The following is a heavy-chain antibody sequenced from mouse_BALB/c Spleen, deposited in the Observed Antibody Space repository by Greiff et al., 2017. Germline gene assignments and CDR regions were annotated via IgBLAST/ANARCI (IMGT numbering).Heavy chain of an antibody. Sequence: EVKLMESGGGLVKPGGSLKLSCAASGFTFSSYTMSWVRQTPEKRLEWVATISSGGSYTYYPDSVKGRVTISRDNAKNTLYLQMSSLKSEDTAMYYCTRDVEVAWFAYWGQGTLVTVSA. J-gene: IGHJ3*01. V-gene: IGHV5-6-4*01. CDR1: GFTFSSYT. CDR3: TRDVEVAWFAY. CDR2: ISSGGSYT.